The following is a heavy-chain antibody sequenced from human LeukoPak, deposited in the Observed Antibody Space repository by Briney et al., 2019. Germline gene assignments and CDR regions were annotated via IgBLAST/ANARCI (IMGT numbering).Heavy chain of an antibody. D-gene: IGHD5-24*01. Sequence: GGSLRLSCAASGFTFDDYGLHWVRQAPGKGLEWVALISGDGVSTYYADSVEGRFTISRDNSKNSLYLQMNSLRPEDTALYYCAKQRYGEGYAMRPDYWGQGTLVTVSS. J-gene: IGHJ4*02. CDR3: AKQRYGEGYAMRPDY. CDR2: ISGDGVST. V-gene: IGHV3-43*02. CDR1: GFTFDDYG.